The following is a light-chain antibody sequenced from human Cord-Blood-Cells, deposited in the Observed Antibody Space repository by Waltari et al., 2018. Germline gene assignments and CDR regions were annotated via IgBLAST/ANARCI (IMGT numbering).Light chain of an antibody. V-gene: IGKV1-8*01. CDR3: QQYYSYPYT. J-gene: IGKJ2*01. CDR1: QGISSY. CDR2: AAS. Sequence: ASRITQSPSSLSASTGDRVTITCRASQGISSYLAWYQQKPGKAPKLLIYAASTLQSGVTSRFSGSGSGTDFTLTISCLQSEDFATYYCQQYYSYPYTFGQGTKLEIK.